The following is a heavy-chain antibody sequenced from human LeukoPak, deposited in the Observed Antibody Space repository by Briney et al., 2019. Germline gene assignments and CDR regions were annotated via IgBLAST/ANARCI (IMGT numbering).Heavy chain of an antibody. D-gene: IGHD5-18*01. CDR1: GGTFSSYA. Sequence: SVKVSCKASGGTFSSYAISWVRQAPGQGLEWMGRIIPILGIANYAQKFQGRVTITADKSTSTAYMELSSLRSEDTAVYYCARDSTTVDTAMVGGYYFDYWGQGTLVTVSS. V-gene: IGHV1-69*04. J-gene: IGHJ4*02. CDR2: IIPILGIA. CDR3: ARDSTTVDTAMVGGYYFDY.